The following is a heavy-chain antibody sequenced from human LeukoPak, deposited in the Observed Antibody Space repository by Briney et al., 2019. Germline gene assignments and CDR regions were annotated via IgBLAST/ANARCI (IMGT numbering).Heavy chain of an antibody. Sequence: QPGGSLKLSCAASGFRFSGYWMSWVRQAPGKGLEWVANIKQDGSEKYYVDSVKGRFTISRDNAKNSLYLQMNSLRAEDTAVYYCARERVDYGDLYYYYYYMDVWGKGTTVTVSS. V-gene: IGHV3-7*01. J-gene: IGHJ6*03. CDR2: IKQDGSEK. CDR3: ARERVDYGDLYYYYYYMDV. D-gene: IGHD4-17*01. CDR1: GFRFSGYW.